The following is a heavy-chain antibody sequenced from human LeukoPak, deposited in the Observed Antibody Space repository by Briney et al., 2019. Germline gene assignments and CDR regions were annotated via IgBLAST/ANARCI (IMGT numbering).Heavy chain of an antibody. CDR2: ISGGGSI. J-gene: IGHJ3*02. Sequence: GGSLRLSCAVSGFTFVNYGMSWVRQAPGKGLEWVSSISGGGSIYYADSVKGRIAISRDNSKNTLYLRMSSLRAEDTAVYYCAKDRGDAFDIWGQGTMVTVSS. CDR3: AKDRGDAFDI. V-gene: IGHV3-23*01. D-gene: IGHD3-10*01. CDR1: GFTFVNYG.